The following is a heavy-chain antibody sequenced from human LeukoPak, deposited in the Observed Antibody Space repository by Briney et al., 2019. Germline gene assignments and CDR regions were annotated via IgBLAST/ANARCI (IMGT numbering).Heavy chain of an antibody. V-gene: IGHV4-39*07. CDR1: GGSISTTAYY. J-gene: IGHJ2*01. Sequence: PSETLSLTCTVSGGSISTTAYYWGWNRQPPGKGLEWIGSVFYTGNTFYNPSLQSRVTLSVDTSKNQFSLKLSSVTAADTAVYYCASTGDSSGNWYFDLWGRGTLVTVSS. CDR2: VFYTGNT. CDR3: ASTGDSSGNWYFDL. D-gene: IGHD6-25*01.